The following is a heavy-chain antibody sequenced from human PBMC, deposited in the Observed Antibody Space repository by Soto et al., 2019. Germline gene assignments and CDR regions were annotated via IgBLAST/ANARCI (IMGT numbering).Heavy chain of an antibody. D-gene: IGHD6-13*01. CDR3: ARQQQHNDY. CDR1: GFTFSSYG. J-gene: IGHJ4*02. CDR2: ISYNRSNI. Sequence: GGSLRLSCAASGFTFSSYGMHWVRQAPGKGLEWVASISYNRSNIYYADSVKGRFTISRDNAKNSLYLQMNSLRAEDKAVYYCARQQQHNDYWGQGTLVTVSS. V-gene: IGHV3-21*01.